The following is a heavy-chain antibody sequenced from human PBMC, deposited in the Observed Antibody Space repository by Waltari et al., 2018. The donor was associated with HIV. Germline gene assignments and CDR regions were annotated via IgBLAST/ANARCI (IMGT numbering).Heavy chain of an antibody. J-gene: IGHJ5*01. CDR3: ARYTTGWYDS. D-gene: IGHD6-19*01. V-gene: IGHV7-4-1*02. CDR2: INTKTGNP. CDR1: GYTFTNHA. Sequence: QVQLVQSGSELKNPGASVKVSCQASGYTFTNHAANWVRQAPGQGLEWMGWINTKTGNPTYAQGFTGRFVFSLDTSVSTAYLQISSLKAEDTAFYYCARYTTGWYDSWGQGTLVTVSS.